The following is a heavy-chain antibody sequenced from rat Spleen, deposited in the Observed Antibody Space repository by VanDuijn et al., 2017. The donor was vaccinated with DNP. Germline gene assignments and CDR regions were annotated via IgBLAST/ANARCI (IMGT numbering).Heavy chain of an antibody. V-gene: IGHV5-7*01. CDR1: GITFSDHN. Sequence: EVQLVESGGGLVQPGRSLKLSCAVSGITFSDHNMAWVRQAPKKSLEWVATLSYNGGTPYYRDSVKGRFTMSRDNAKSTLYLQMDSLRSEDTATYYCARHRTIMPYYYSMDAWGQGASVTVSS. CDR3: ARHRTIMPYYYSMDA. D-gene: IGHD1-12*01. CDR2: LSYNGGTP. J-gene: IGHJ4*01.